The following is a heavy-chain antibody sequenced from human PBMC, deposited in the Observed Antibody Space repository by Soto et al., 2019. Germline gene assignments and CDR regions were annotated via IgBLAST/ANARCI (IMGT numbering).Heavy chain of an antibody. J-gene: IGHJ5*02. CDR1: GFTFNSYT. D-gene: IGHD3-22*01. CDR2: ISDNSDYI. V-gene: IGHV3-21*01. CDR3: ARDHHSWDNTGYSLDL. Sequence: EVQLVESGGGLVKPGGSLRLSCAASGFTFNSYTMNWVRQAPGKGLELISSISDNSDYIFYADSVKGRFTISRDNAKRSLYLEMSSLRDDDTAVYYCARDHHSWDNTGYSLDLWGQGTLVSVSS.